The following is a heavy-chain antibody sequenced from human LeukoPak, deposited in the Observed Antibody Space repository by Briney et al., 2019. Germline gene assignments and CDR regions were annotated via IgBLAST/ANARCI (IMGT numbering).Heavy chain of an antibody. CDR2: IYYSGST. V-gene: IGHV4-59*08. J-gene: IGHJ6*03. CDR3: ARHFGSGSYFYYYYYMDV. CDR1: GGSISSYY. Sequence: SETLSLTCTVSGGSISSYYWSWIRQPPGKGLEWIGYIYYSGSTNYNPSLKSRVTISVDTSKNQFSLKLSSVTAADTAVYYCARHFGSGSYFYYYYYMDVWGKGTTVTISS. D-gene: IGHD3-10*01.